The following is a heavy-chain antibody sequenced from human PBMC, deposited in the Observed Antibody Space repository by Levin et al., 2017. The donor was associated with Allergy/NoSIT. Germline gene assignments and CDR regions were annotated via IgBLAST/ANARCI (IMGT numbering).Heavy chain of an antibody. CDR1: GGSISSSTYF. CDR3: ARDGPFGNNVLSYYGMDV. CDR2: VYYTGST. J-gene: IGHJ6*02. Sequence: PSETLSLTCSVSGGSISSSTYFWHWIRQSPERGLEWIGYVYYTGSTFYNPSLKNRVFISADTSKNQFSLKLTSVTAADSAVYYCARDGPFGNNVLSYYGMDVWGQGTAVTVSS. D-gene: IGHD1/OR15-1a*01. V-gene: IGHV4-30-4*01.